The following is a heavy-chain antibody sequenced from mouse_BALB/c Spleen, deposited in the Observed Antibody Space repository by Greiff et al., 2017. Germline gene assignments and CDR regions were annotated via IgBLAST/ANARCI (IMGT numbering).Heavy chain of an antibody. J-gene: IGHJ4*01. CDR2: ISTYYGDA. V-gene: IGHV1S137*01. CDR1: GYTFTDYA. Sequence: VKLMESGAELVRPGVSVKISCKGSGYTFTDYAMHWVKQSHAKSLEWIGVISTYYGDASYNQKFKGKATMTVDKSSSTAYMELARLTSEDSAIYYCARGGLYYAMDYWGQGTSVTVSS. D-gene: IGHD3-1*01. CDR3: ARGGLYYAMDY.